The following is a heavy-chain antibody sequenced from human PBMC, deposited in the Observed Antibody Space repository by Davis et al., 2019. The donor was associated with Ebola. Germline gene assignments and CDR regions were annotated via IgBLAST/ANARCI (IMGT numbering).Heavy chain of an antibody. CDR2: ISSSSSYI. CDR3: ARDSIVGPTTFDY. J-gene: IGHJ4*02. V-gene: IGHV3-21*01. D-gene: IGHD1-26*01. Sequence: GESLKISCAASGFTFSSYSMNWVRQAPGRGLEWVSSISSSSSYIYYADSVKGRFTISRDNAKSTLYLQMNNLRAEDTAVYYCARDSIVGPTTFDYWGQGTLVTVSS. CDR1: GFTFSSYS.